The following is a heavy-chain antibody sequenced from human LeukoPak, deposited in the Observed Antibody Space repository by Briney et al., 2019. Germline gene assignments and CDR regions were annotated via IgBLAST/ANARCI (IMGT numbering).Heavy chain of an antibody. D-gene: IGHD6-19*01. CDR3: ARAAASSGWYGPFDY. CDR2: INPSGGST. J-gene: IGHJ4*02. V-gene: IGHV1-46*01. Sequence: GASVKVSCKASGYTFTSYYMHWVRQAPGQGLEWMGIINPSGGSTSYAQKFQGRVTMTRDTSISTAYMELSRLRSDDTAVYYCARAAASSGWYGPFDYWGQGTLVTVSS. CDR1: GYTFTSYY.